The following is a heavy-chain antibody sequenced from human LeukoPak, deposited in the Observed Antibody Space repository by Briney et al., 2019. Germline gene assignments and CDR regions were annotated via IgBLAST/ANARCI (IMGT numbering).Heavy chain of an antibody. J-gene: IGHJ4*02. V-gene: IGHV3-15*04. CDR2: IDSRFGTGAV. D-gene: IGHD3/OR15-3a*01. CDR3: TTNWSGLG. CDR1: GFAFSEAW. Sequence: GGSLRLSCATSGFAFSEAWMSWVRQAPGKGLEWVGNIDSRFGTGAVTYAAHVRGGFTISRDDAKNTLYVQMNSLKTEDTAVYYCTTNWSGLGGGQGTLVTVSS.